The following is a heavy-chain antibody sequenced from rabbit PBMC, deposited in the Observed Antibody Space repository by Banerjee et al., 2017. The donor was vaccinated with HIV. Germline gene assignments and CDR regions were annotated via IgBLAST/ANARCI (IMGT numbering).Heavy chain of an antibody. D-gene: IGHD4-1*01. J-gene: IGHJ4*01. CDR2: INTASGSA. CDR1: GFSFSGGCD. Sequence: QEQLEESGGDLVKPEGSLTLTCKASGFSFSGGCDMCWVRQAPGKGLEWIGCINTASGSAYYASWVNGRFTISLDNAQNTVFLQMTSLTAADTATYFCARVYSSGWGRIYYFNLWGPGTLVTVS. CDR3: ARVYSSGWGRIYYFNL. V-gene: IGHV1S45*01.